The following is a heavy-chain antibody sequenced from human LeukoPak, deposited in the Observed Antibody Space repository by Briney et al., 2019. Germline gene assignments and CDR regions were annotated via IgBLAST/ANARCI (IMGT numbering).Heavy chain of an antibody. CDR2: INPNSGGT. D-gene: IGHD3-22*01. CDR1: GYTFTGYY. J-gene: IGHJ3*02. V-gene: IGHV1-2*02. Sequence: ASVTVSCKASGYTFTGYYMHWVRQAPGQGLEWMGWINPNSGGTNYAQKFHGRVTMTRDTSISTAYMELSRLRSDDTAVYYCARVVSSGYSDAFDIWGQGTMVTVSS. CDR3: ARVVSSGYSDAFDI.